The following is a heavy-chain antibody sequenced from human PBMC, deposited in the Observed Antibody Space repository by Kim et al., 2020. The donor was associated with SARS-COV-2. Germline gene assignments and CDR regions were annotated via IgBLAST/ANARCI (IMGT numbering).Heavy chain of an antibody. J-gene: IGHJ1*01. Sequence: GGSLRLSCAASGFTFNNYAMTWVRQAPGKGLEWVSSFPRDGVTHYADFVKGRFTISRDNSQNVLSLQMNSLRVEDTAVYYCGGYHGAGCQVHYSGHGT. V-gene: IGHV3-23*01. CDR2: FPRDGVT. D-gene: IGHD5-18*01. CDR1: GFTFNNYA. CDR3: GGYHGAGCQVHY.